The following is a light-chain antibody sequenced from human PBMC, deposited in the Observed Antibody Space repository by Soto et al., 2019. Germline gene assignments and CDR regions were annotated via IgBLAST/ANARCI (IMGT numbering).Light chain of an antibody. V-gene: IGLV2-23*01. Sequence: QSVLTQPASVSGSPGQSIAISCTGTSSDVGNYDLVSWYQQHPGKAPKLMIYEGTKRPSGVSNRFSGSKSGNTASLTISGLQAEDEADYYCWSSAGSGTHVFGTGTRSPS. J-gene: IGLJ1*01. CDR1: SSDVGNYDL. CDR2: EGT. CDR3: WSSAGSGTHV.